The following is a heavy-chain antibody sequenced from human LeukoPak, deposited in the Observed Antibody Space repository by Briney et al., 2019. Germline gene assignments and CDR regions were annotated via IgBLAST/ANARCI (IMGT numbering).Heavy chain of an antibody. J-gene: IGHJ4*02. V-gene: IGHV4-59*01. CDR2: IYYSGST. Sequence: SETLSLTCSVSGGSISSSYWSWIRQRPGKGLEWIGDIYYSGSTNYNSSLKSRLTISVDTSKNQFSLNLSSVTAADTALYYGARDHYSSGWYGYWGPRTLVTVS. CDR3: ARDHYSSGWYGY. D-gene: IGHD6-19*01. CDR1: GGSISSSY.